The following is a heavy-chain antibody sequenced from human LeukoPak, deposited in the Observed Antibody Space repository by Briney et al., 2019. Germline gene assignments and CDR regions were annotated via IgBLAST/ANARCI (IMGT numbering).Heavy chain of an antibody. CDR3: ARKRGYYGSGSFDY. CDR1: GASISSYY. V-gene: IGHV4-59*01. J-gene: IGHJ4*02. Sequence: SETLSLTCSVSGASISSYYWSWIRQPPGKGLEWIAYIYYTGSTNYNPSLKSRGTISLDTSKNQFSLMVYSVTTTDTAVYYCARKRGYYGSGSFDYWGQGNPVTVSS. CDR2: IYYTGST. D-gene: IGHD3-10*01.